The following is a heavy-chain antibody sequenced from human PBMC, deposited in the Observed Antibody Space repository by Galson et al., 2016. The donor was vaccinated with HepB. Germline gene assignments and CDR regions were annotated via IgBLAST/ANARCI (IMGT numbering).Heavy chain of an antibody. J-gene: IGHJ4*02. Sequence: QSGADVTKPGESLKISCKGSGYNFITYYIVWVRQMPGKGLEWMGIIYPGDSDTRYSPSFQGQVTMSADKSIGTAYLQWSSLKASDTAIYYCARRDSSGWHFDYWGQGTLVTVSS. CDR2: IYPGDSDT. D-gene: IGHD6-19*01. CDR3: ARRDSSGWHFDY. CDR1: GYNFITYY. V-gene: IGHV5-51*01.